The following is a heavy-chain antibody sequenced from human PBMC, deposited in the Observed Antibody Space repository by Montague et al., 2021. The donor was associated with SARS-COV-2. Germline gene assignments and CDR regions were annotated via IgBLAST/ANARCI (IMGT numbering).Heavy chain of an antibody. V-gene: IGHV4-31*03. CDR3: ARVDAASGTPYCDY. CDR2: IYYSGSA. CDR1: GGSISSGSYS. Sequence: TLSLTCTVSGGSISSGSYSWSWIRQGPGKGLEWIGNIYYSGSAYYSPSLRSRATLSEDTSKNQFSLNLSSVTAADTAVYYCARVDAASGTPYCDYWGQGTLVTVSS. D-gene: IGHD6-13*01. J-gene: IGHJ4*02.